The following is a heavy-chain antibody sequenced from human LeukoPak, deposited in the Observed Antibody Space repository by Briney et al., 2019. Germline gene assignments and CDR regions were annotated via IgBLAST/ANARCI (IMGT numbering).Heavy chain of an antibody. V-gene: IGHV3-73*01. CDR3: TRSLDYGGIWDYFDY. D-gene: IGHD4-23*01. Sequence: GGSLRLSCAASGFTFSGSAMHWVRQASGKGLEWVGRIRSKANSYATAYAASVKGRLTISRDDSKNTAYLQMNSLKTEDTAVYYCTRSLDYGGIWDYFDYWGQGTLVTVSS. J-gene: IGHJ4*02. CDR1: GFTFSGSA. CDR2: IRSKANSYAT.